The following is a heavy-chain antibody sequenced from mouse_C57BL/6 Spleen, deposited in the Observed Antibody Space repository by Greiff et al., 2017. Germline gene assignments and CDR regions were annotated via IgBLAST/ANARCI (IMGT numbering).Heavy chain of an antibody. CDR1: GYTFTSYW. J-gene: IGHJ2*01. CDR3: ARGRLLFDD. Sequence: QVQLQQPGAELVKPGASVKMSCKASGYTFTSYWITWVKQRPGQGLEWIGDIYPVSGSTNYNETFKSKATLTVATPSSPAYMRLSGLTAEDSAVYYCARGRLLFDDWGKGTTLTVSS. V-gene: IGHV1-55*01. D-gene: IGHD2-3*01. CDR2: IYPVSGST.